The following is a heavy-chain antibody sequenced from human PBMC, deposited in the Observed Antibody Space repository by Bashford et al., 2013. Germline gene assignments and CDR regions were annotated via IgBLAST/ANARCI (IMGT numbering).Heavy chain of an antibody. CDR3: ATAETECNGGSCYSLSWFNP. CDR2: VIPILSLT. CDR1: GGTFSRFA. D-gene: IGHD2-15*01. Sequence: VASVKVSCKTSGGTFSRFAINWVRQAPGQGLEWMGRVIPILSLTNYAQKFQDRVTIIADESTSTAYMELSGLTSDDTAVYHCATAETECNGGSCYSLSWFNPWGQGTLVTVSS. J-gene: IGHJ5*02. V-gene: IGHV1-69*10.